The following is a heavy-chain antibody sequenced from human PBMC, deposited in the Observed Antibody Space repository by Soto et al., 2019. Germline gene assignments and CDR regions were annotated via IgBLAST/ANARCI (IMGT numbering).Heavy chain of an antibody. D-gene: IGHD7-27*01. CDR2: IYKSANT. J-gene: IGHJ5*01. CDR1: VDSISNLDYV. V-gene: IGHV4-30-4*01. Sequence: SEPLSLPCSVSVDSISNLDYVWSWIPEPPVQSLEYIGYIYKSANTYYNPSFESRVAISVDTSKSQFSLNVTSVTAADTAVYFCARGRYCLTGRCFPNWFDSWGQGALVTVSS. CDR3: ARGRYCLTGRCFPNWFDS.